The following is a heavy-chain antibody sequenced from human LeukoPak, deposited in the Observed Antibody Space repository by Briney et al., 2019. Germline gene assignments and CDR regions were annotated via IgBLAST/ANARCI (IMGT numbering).Heavy chain of an antibody. J-gene: IGHJ4*02. CDR3: ATRYFYIGSRYYYGYFFDC. CDR1: GFIVSESY. V-gene: IGHV3-53*01. Sequence: GGSLRLSCAASGFIVSESYMAWVRQAPGKGLEWVSVIYKDDSPHYADSAKGRFTISRDSSKNALYLQMNSLRAEDTAVYYCATRYFYIGSRYYYGYFFDCWGQGTLVTVSS. D-gene: IGHD3-22*01. CDR2: IYKDDSP.